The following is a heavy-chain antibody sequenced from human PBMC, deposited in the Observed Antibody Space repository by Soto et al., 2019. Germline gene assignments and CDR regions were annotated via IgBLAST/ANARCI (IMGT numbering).Heavy chain of an antibody. CDR2: ISGSGGST. CDR1: GFTFSSYA. V-gene: IGHV3-23*01. Sequence: GGSLRLSCAASGFTFSSYAMSWVRQAPGKGLEWVSAISGSGGSTYYADSVKGRFTISRDNSKNTLYLQMNSLRAEDTAVYYCEIKHARSYYYGMDVWGQGTTVTVSS. J-gene: IGHJ6*02. CDR3: EIKHARSYYYGMDV.